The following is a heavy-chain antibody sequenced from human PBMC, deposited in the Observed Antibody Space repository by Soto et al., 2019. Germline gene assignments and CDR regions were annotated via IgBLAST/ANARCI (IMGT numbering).Heavy chain of an antibody. J-gene: IGHJ4*02. CDR3: AKEGGWHSGYMD. V-gene: IGHV3-23*01. CDR1: EFTFSSYA. CDR2: ISGNGGTT. D-gene: IGHD5-12*01. Sequence: PGGSLRLSCVASEFTFSSYAMSWVRQAPGKGLEWVADISGNGGTTNYADSVKGRFTISRNNFKNTLYLQMNSLRAEDTAVYYCAKEGGWHSGYMDWGQGTLVTVSS.